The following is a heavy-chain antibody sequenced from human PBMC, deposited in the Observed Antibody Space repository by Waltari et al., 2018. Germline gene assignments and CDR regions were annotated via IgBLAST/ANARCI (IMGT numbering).Heavy chain of an antibody. CDR3: ARERGDYVSNWFDP. V-gene: IGHV4-34*01. Sequence: QVQLQQWGAGLLKPSETLSLTCAVYGGSFSGYYWRWIRQPPGKGLEWNGEINHSGSTNNNPARKSRVTVSVETSKNQCSRKLGSVTAADTAVYYCARERGDYVSNWFDPWGQGTLVTVSS. CDR1: GGSFSGYY. CDR2: INHSGST. J-gene: IGHJ5*02. D-gene: IGHD4-17*01.